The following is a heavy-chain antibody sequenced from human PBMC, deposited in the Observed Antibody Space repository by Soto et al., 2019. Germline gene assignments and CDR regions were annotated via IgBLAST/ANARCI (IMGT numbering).Heavy chain of an antibody. V-gene: IGHV4-59*08. CDR1: GGSISSYY. J-gene: IGHJ6*02. D-gene: IGHD3-10*01. CDR3: ARQGFGPLHGLVDV. CDR2: VHHSWGS. Sequence: QVQLQESGPGLVKPSETLSLSCTASGGSISSYYWSWFRQSPGKRMEWIGYVHHSWGSSYNPSLQSRVAISLDTSKSQFSLMVTSVTDTDTAVYYCARQGFGPLHGLVDVWGQGTTVTVSS.